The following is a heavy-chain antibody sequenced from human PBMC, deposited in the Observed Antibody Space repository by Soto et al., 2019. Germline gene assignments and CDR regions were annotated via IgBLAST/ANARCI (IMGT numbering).Heavy chain of an antibody. V-gene: IGHV3-30*18. CDR3: AKSGYSSSWLFDY. Sequence: GGSLRLSCAASGFTFSSYGMHWVRQAPGKGLEWVAVISYDGSNKYYADSVKGRFTISRDNSKNTLYLQMNSLRAEDTAVYYCAKSGYSSSWLFDYWGQGTLVTVSS. CDR2: ISYDGSNK. J-gene: IGHJ4*02. CDR1: GFTFSSYG. D-gene: IGHD6-13*01.